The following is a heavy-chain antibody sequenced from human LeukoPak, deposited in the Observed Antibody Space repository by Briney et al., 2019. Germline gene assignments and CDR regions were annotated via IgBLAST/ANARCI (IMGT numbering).Heavy chain of an antibody. V-gene: IGHV4-59*01. D-gene: IGHD3-10*01. CDR3: AVDGFGGFEELSTGGWFDP. CDR2: IYYSGST. J-gene: IGHJ5*02. CDR1: GGSISSYY. Sequence: PSETLSLTCTVSGGSISSYYWSWIRQPPGKGLERIGYIYYSGSTNYNPSLKSRVTISVDTSKTKFSLKLRSVTAAATAVYYCAVDGFGGFEELSTGGWFDPWGQGTLVTISS.